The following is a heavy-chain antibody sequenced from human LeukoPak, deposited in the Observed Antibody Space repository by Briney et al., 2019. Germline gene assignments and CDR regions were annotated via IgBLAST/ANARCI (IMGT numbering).Heavy chain of an antibody. J-gene: IGHJ4*02. D-gene: IGHD1-26*01. Sequence: PGGSLRLSCAASGFTFSSYGMSWVRQAPGKGLEWISAISGSGGSTYYADSVKGRFTISRDNSRNTLYLQMNSLRAEDTAVYYCASALRIYYYFDYWGQGTLATVSS. CDR3: ASALRIYYYFDY. V-gene: IGHV3-23*01. CDR2: ISGSGGST. CDR1: GFTFSSYG.